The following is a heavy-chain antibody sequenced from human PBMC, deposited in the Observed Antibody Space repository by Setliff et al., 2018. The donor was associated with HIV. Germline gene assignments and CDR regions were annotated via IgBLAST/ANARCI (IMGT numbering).Heavy chain of an antibody. CDR2: INTYNGNR. J-gene: IGHJ4*02. CDR3: ARFPNPSQIVVIMPPDY. D-gene: IGHD3-3*01. V-gene: IGHV1-18*01. Sequence: GASVKVSCKASGGTFSSYGISWVRQAPGQGLEWMGWINTYNGNRHYAQNLQGRVTMTTDTSTSTAYMELRSLRSDDTAVYYCARFPNPSQIVVIMPPDYWGQGTLVTVSS. CDR1: GGTFSSYG.